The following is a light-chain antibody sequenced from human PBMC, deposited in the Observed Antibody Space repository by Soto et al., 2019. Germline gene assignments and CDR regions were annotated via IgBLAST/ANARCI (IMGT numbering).Light chain of an antibody. CDR2: AAS. CDR3: QKYNSAPPT. Sequence: DIPMTQSPSSLSASVGNSVTITCRASQGISNYLAWYQQKPGKDPKLLIYAASTLQSGVPSRFSGSGSGTDFTLTISSLQPEDVATYYCQKYNSAPPTFGQGTKLEIK. V-gene: IGKV1-27*01. J-gene: IGKJ2*01. CDR1: QGISNY.